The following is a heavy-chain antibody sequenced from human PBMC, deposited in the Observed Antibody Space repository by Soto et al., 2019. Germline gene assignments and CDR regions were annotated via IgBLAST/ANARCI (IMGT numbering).Heavy chain of an antibody. J-gene: IGHJ6*02. V-gene: IGHV3-53*04. CDR3: ATVVDPERPYYYGMDV. CDR1: GFTVSSNY. Sequence: GGSLRLSCAASGFTVSSNYMSWVRQAPGKGLEWVSVIYSGGSTYYADSVKGRFTISRHNSKNTLYLQMNSLRAEDTAVYYCATVVDPERPYYYGMDVWGQGTTVTVSS. CDR2: IYSGGST. D-gene: IGHD1-1*01.